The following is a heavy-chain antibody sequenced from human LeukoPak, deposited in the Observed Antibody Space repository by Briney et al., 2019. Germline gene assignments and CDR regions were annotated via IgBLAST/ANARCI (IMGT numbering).Heavy chain of an antibody. CDR1: GYTFTGYY. J-gene: IGHJ6*02. V-gene: IGHV1-2*02. CDR3: ARVRKGSYNTFYGMDV. CDR2: INPNSGGT. D-gene: IGHD1-1*01. Sequence: ASVKVSCKASGYTFTGYYMHWVRQAPGQGLEWMGWINPNSGGTNYAQKFQGRVTMTRDTSISTAYMELSRLRSDDTAVYYCARVRKGSYNTFYGMDVWGQGTTVTVSS.